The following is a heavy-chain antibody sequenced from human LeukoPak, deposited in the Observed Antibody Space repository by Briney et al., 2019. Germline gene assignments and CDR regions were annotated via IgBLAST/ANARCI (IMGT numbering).Heavy chain of an antibody. D-gene: IGHD3-3*01. CDR3: AGPTSNYDFWSGLDH. CDR1: GFTFSNYA. Sequence: PGGSLRLSCAASGFTFSNYAMHWVRQTPGKGLEWVAVISYDGSNKYYADSVKGRFTISRDNSENTLYLQMNSLRAEDTAVYYCAGPTSNYDFWSGLDHWGQGTLVTVSS. J-gene: IGHJ4*02. CDR2: ISYDGSNK. V-gene: IGHV3-30-3*01.